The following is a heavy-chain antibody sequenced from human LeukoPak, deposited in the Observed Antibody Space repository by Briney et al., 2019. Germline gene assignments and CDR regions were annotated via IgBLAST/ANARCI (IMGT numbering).Heavy chain of an antibody. J-gene: IGHJ3*01. V-gene: IGHV3-7*01. D-gene: IGHD1-7*01. CDR1: GFTFGTYW. Sequence: GGALRLSCVASGFTFGTYWMTWVRQAPRKGREGVADIKPDGREKYYGGSMQRRVTISRDNAKNSLYLQLNILRAEDTAVYYCTRDLELWGQGTKVTVSS. CDR3: TRDLEL. CDR2: IKPDGREK.